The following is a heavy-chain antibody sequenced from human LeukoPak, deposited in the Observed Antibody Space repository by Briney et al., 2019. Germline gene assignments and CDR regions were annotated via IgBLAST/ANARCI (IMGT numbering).Heavy chain of an antibody. V-gene: IGHV3-23*01. J-gene: IGHJ4*02. Sequence: AGGSLRLSCAASGFTLSSYAISWVRQAPGKGLEWVSAISGSGGSTYYADSVKGRFTISRDNAKNTLYLQMNSLRADATAVSYTAKDFYDSSVYSCLDYWGQGTLVTTSS. CDR3: AKDFYDSSVYSCLDY. D-gene: IGHD3-22*01. CDR1: GFTLSSYA. CDR2: ISGSGGST.